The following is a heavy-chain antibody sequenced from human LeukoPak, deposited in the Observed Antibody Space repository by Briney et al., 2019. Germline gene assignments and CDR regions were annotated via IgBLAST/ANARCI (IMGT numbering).Heavy chain of an antibody. J-gene: IGHJ4*02. V-gene: IGHV3-7*01. CDR3: ARDLGWFHFVS. CDR1: GFTFRNNW. Sequence: QSGGSLRLSCAASGFTFRNNWMTWVRQAPGKGLEWVAHIKEDGSAQNYIDSVKGRFTISRDNAKNSLFLQMNSVRAEDTAIYYCARDLGWFHFVSWGQGTLVTVSS. D-gene: IGHD2-15*01. CDR2: IKEDGSAQ.